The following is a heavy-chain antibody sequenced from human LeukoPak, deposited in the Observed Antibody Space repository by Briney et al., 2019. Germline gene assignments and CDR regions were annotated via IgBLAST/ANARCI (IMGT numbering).Heavy chain of an antibody. CDR1: GGTFSSYA. CDR3: ATYYYDSSGYYDFDY. D-gene: IGHD3-22*01. CDR2: IIPIFGTA. J-gene: IGHJ4*02. V-gene: IGHV1-69*13. Sequence: ASVTVFFTASGGTFSSYAISWVRQAPGQGLEWMGGIIPIFGTANYAQKFQGRVTITADESTSTAYMELSSLRSEDTAVYYCATYYYDSSGYYDFDYWGQGTLVTVSS.